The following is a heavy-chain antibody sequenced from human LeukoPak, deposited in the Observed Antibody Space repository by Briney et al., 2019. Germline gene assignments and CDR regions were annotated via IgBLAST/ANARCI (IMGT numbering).Heavy chain of an antibody. CDR3: APNWFDP. J-gene: IGHJ5*02. CDR2: INSDGSST. CDR1: GFTFSSNW. Sequence: GGSLRLSCAASGFTFSSNWMHWVRQTPGKGLVWVSRINSDGSSTNYADSVKGRFTISRDNARNTLYLQMNSLRAEDTAVYYCAPNWFDPWGQGTLVTVSS. V-gene: IGHV3-74*01.